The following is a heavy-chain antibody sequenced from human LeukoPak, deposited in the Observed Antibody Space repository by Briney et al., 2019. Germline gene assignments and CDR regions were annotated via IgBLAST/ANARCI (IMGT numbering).Heavy chain of an antibody. CDR3: ATTNGPAAMNYLDP. CDR2: IYPGDSDT. Sequence: GESLKISCKGSGYRFTSYWIGWVRQMPGKGLEWMGIIYPGDSDTRYSPSFQGQVTISVDKSINTAFLQWHSLKASDTAIYYCATTNGPAAMNYLDPWGQGTLVTVSS. V-gene: IGHV5-51*01. J-gene: IGHJ5*02. CDR1: GYRFTSYW. D-gene: IGHD2-2*01.